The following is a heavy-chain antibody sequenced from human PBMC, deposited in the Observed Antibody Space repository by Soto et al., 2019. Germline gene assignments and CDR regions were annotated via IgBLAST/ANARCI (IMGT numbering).Heavy chain of an antibody. CDR2: IWYDGSNK. D-gene: IGHD3-10*01. V-gene: IGHV3-33*01. J-gene: IGHJ6*02. CDR3: AREWGVWFGELLEPYHYGMDV. Sequence: AGGSLRLSCAASGFTFSSYGMHWVRQAPGKGLEWVAVIWYDGSNKYYADSVKGRFTISRDNSKNTLYLQMDSLRAEDTAVYYCAREWGVWFGELLEPYHYGMDVWGQGTTVTVSS. CDR1: GFTFSSYG.